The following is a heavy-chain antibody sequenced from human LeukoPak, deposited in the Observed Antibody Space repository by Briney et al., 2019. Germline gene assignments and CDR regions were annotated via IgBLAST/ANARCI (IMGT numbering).Heavy chain of an antibody. CDR1: GFTFSDAW. CDR2: IKSNTDGGTT. V-gene: IGHV3-15*01. CDR3: TTDRAFPY. Sequence: PGGSLRLSCAASGFTFSDAWMHWVRQAPGKGLGWVGRIKSNTDGGTTDYAAPVKGRFTISRDDSKNTLYLQMNSLKTEDTAVYYCTTDRAFPYWGQGTLVTVSS. J-gene: IGHJ4*02.